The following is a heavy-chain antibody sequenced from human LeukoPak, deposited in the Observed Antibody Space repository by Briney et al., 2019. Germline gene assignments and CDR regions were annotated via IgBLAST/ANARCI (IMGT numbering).Heavy chain of an antibody. CDR2: IYYSGST. Sequence: SETLSLTCAVYGGSFSGYYWSWIRQPPGKGLEWIGYIYYSGSTNYNPSLKSRVTISVDTSKNQFSLKLSSVTAADTAVYYCARYTYYYDSSGYRRGAFDIWGQGTMVTVSS. J-gene: IGHJ3*02. CDR1: GGSFSGYY. D-gene: IGHD3-22*01. CDR3: ARYTYYYDSSGYRRGAFDI. V-gene: IGHV4-59*01.